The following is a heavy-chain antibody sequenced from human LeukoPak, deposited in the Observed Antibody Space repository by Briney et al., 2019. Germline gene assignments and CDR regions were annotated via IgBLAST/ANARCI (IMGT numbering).Heavy chain of an antibody. CDR1: GFTFSSYA. CDR3: ARARGYYDSGSSNWFDP. CDR2: ISYDGTNK. V-gene: IGHV3-30*04. J-gene: IGHJ5*02. Sequence: GRSLRLSCAASGFTFSSYAMHWVRQAPGKGLEWVAVISYDGTNKYYADSVKGRFTISRDSSKNTLYLQMHSLRAEDTAVYYCARARGYYDSGSSNWFDPWGQGTLVTVSS. D-gene: IGHD3-10*01.